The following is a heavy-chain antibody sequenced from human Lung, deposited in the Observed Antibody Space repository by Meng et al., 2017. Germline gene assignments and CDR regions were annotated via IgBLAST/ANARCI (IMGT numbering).Heavy chain of an antibody. CDR2: MDTDKGNT. D-gene: IGHD1-1*01. CDR3: AREGAYNGGDY. Sequence: GQLLPSLAEEKKPAAAVRVSCKASGYTFTTYGISWVRQAPGQGLEWMGWMDTDKGNTNYAQKFQGRVTMTIDTSTSTAYMELRSLRSDDTAVYYCAREGAYNGGDYWGQGTLVTVSS. CDR1: GYTFTTYG. V-gene: IGHV1-18*01. J-gene: IGHJ4*02.